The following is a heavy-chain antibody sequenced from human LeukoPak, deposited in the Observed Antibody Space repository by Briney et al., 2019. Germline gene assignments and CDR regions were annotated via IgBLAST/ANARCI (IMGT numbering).Heavy chain of an antibody. D-gene: IGHD2-2*01. CDR2: INPNSGGT. J-gene: IGHJ6*02. CDR3: AREKVRQSGMDV. Sequence: ASVKVSCKASGYPFSAHFLNWVRQAPGQGLEWMGRINPNSGGTNYAQKFQGRVTMTRDTSISTAYMELSRLRSDDTAVYYCAREKVRQSGMDVWGQGTTVTVSS. V-gene: IGHV1-2*06. CDR1: GYPFSAHF.